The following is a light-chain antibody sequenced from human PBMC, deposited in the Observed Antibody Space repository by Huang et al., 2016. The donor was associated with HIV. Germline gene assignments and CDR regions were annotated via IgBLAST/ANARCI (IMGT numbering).Light chain of an antibody. Sequence: DIVMTQSPLSLPVTPGEPASISCRSNQSLLHSNGNTYLDWYLQKPGQSPQLLIYLISNRASGVPDRFSGSGSGTDFTLKISRVQADDFGVYYCMQSLQTPRTFDQGSKVEI. J-gene: IGKJ1*01. CDR2: LIS. V-gene: IGKV2-28*01. CDR3: MQSLQTPRT. CDR1: QSLLHSNGNTY.